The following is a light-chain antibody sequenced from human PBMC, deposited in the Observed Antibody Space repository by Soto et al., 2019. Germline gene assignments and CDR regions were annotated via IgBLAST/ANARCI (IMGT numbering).Light chain of an antibody. V-gene: IGKV1-5*03. Sequence: DIPMTQSPSTLSAFVGDRVTITCRASQSISNWLAWYQQKPGKAPKLLIHKASSLESGVPSRFSGSGSGTEFTLTISSLQPDDFATYYCQQDNSYPYTFGQGTKLEIK. CDR2: KAS. J-gene: IGKJ2*01. CDR3: QQDNSYPYT. CDR1: QSISNW.